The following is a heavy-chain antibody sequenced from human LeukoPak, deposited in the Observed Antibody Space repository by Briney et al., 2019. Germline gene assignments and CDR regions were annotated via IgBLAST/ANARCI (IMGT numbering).Heavy chain of an antibody. CDR1: GGSISSYY. V-gene: IGHV4-59*01. Sequence: SETLSLTCSVSGGSISSYYWSWIRQPPGEGLEWIGHIHYSGSASYSPSFKSRVTISVDTPKNQFSLKLSSVTGADTAVYYCARHSSGTTDNWFGPWGQGALVTVSS. J-gene: IGHJ5*02. D-gene: IGHD6-19*01. CDR2: IHYSGSA. CDR3: ARHSSGTTDNWFGP.